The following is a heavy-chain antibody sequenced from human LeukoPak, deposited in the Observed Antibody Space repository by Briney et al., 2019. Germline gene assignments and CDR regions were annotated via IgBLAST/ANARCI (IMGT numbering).Heavy chain of an antibody. D-gene: IGHD6-19*01. Sequence: PGGSLRLSCATSGFTLGSYNMNWVRQAPGKGLEWVSYISSRGSSIQYADSVKGRFTISRDNAKNSLYLQMDSLRDDDTAVYYCARTYNSGWYFDYWGQGTLVTVSS. CDR1: GFTLGSYN. V-gene: IGHV3-48*02. J-gene: IGHJ4*02. CDR3: ARTYNSGWYFDY. CDR2: ISSRGSSI.